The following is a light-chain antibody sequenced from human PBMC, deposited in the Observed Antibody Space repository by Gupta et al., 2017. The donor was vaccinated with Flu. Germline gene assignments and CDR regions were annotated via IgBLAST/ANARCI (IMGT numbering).Light chain of an antibody. CDR2: GIS. J-gene: IGKJ1*01. V-gene: IGKV1-39*01. CDR3: QQIYSSTRT. Sequence: DIQMTQSPSSLSASVGDRVTITCRASQSIRNYLNWYQQRPGKAPKLLIYGISTLHNGVPSRFSGSGYGTDFTLTITSLQPEDFATYYCQQIYSSTRTFGQGNKVAIK. CDR1: QSIRNY.